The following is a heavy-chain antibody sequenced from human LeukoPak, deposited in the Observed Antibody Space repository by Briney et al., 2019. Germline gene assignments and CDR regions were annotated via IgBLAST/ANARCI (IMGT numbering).Heavy chain of an antibody. J-gene: IGHJ5*02. V-gene: IGHV3-7*01. CDR2: IKQDGSEK. CDR3: AREGIAAAGDNWFDP. Sequence: PGGSLRLSCAASGFTFSSYWMSWVRQAPGKGLEWVANIKQDGSEKYYVGSVKGRFTISRDNAKNSLYLQMNSLRAEDTAVYYCAREGIAAAGDNWFDPWGQGTLVTVSS. D-gene: IGHD6-13*01. CDR1: GFTFSSYW.